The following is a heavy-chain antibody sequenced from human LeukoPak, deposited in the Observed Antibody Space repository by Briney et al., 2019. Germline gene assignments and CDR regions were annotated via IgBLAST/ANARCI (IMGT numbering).Heavy chain of an antibody. D-gene: IGHD6-19*01. Sequence: PGGSLRLSCAASGLTFSSYAMHWVRQAPGKGLEWVAVISYDGSNKYYADSVKGRFTISRDNSKNTLYLQMNSLRAEDTAVYYCAREFHSSGWYDLGYYYYGMDVWGQGTTVTVSS. V-gene: IGHV3-30*04. CDR2: ISYDGSNK. J-gene: IGHJ6*02. CDR3: AREFHSSGWYDLGYYYYGMDV. CDR1: GLTFSSYA.